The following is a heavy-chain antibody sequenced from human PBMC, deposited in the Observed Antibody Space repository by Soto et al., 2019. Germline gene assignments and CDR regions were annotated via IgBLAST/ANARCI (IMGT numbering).Heavy chain of an antibody. CDR2: FYYSGST. V-gene: IGHV4-39*01. CDR1: GGSISSSSYY. Sequence: QLQLQESGPGLVKPSETLSLTCTVSGGSISSSSYYLGWIRQPPGQGLEWIGSFYYSGSTYYNPSLKSRVTISVDTSKNQFSLKLSSVTAADTAVYYCASLVSVTMIMCYWGQGTLVTVSS. CDR3: ASLVSVTMIMCY. D-gene: IGHD3-22*01. J-gene: IGHJ4*02.